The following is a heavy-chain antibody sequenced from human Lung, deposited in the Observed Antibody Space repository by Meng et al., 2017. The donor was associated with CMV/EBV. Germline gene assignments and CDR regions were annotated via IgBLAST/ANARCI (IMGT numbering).Heavy chain of an antibody. CDR3: AGHYDILTGLSA. D-gene: IGHD3-9*01. J-gene: IGHJ5*01. CDR2: ISTSATYI. Sequence: SCAASGFTFSGYNMHWVRQAPGKGLEWVSSISTSATYIYYADSVKGRFTISRVNAKNSLFLQMNSLRAEDTAVYYCAGHYDILTGLSAWGHGTLXTVSS. CDR1: GFTFSGYN. V-gene: IGHV3-21*06.